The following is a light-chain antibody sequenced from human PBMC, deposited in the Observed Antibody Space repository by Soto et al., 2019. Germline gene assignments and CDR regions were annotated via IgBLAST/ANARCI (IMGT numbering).Light chain of an antibody. Sequence: EIVLTQSPGTLSLSPGERVTLSCRASQSVSSNYLAWYQQKPGQAPRLLIYGASRGAAGIPDRFSGSGSGTDFTLTISRLEPEDFAVYFCQQYGRSPKFTFGQGTKLEIK. CDR3: QQYGRSPKFT. J-gene: IGKJ2*01. CDR1: QSVSSNY. V-gene: IGKV3-20*01. CDR2: GAS.